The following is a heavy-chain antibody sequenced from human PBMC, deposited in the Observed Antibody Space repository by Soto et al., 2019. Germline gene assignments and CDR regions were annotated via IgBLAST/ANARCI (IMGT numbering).Heavy chain of an antibody. D-gene: IGHD3-22*01. CDR2: IYWDDDK. V-gene: IGHV2-5*02. Sequence: QITLKESGPTLVKPTQTLTLTCTFSGFSLSTSGVGVGWIRQPPGKALEWLALIYWDDDKRYSPSLKSRLTITKDTPKTQVVLTTNNMDPVDTATYYVAHSLNSSGTGYFDYWGQGTLVTVSS. CDR1: GFSLSTSGVG. CDR3: AHSLNSSGTGYFDY. J-gene: IGHJ4*02.